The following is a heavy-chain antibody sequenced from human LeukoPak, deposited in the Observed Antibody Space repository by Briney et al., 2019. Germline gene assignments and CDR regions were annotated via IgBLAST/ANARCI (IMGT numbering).Heavy chain of an antibody. CDR3: TKARSGSSNWALQVFDN. Sequence: PGGSLRLSCAVSGFTFSNEAMGWVRQLRGGGLEWVSTISPGGGTTYYAESMKGRFTISRDNSKSTLYLEMNSLRAEDTAVYYCTKARSGSSNWALQVFDNWGQGALVTVSS. CDR2: ISPGGGTT. D-gene: IGHD4-11*01. V-gene: IGHV3-23*01. CDR1: GFTFSNEA. J-gene: IGHJ4*02.